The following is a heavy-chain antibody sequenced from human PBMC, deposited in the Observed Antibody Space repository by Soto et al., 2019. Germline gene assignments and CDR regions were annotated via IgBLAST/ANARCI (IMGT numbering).Heavy chain of an antibody. D-gene: IGHD3-22*01. V-gene: IGHV3-30*18. J-gene: IGHJ3*02. CDR3: AKDYDSSGYYQNAFDI. CDR1: GFTFSSYG. CDR2: ISYDGRNK. Sequence: GGSLRPSCAASGFTFSSYGMQWVSQVPGKGLEWVAVISYDGRNKYYADSVKGRFTISRDNSKNTLYLQMNSLRAEDTAVYYCAKDYDSSGYYQNAFDIWGQGTMVTVSS.